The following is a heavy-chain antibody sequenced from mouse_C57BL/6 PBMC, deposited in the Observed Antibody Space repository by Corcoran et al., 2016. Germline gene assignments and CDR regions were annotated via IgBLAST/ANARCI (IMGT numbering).Heavy chain of an antibody. Sequence: QVTLKESGPGILQSSQTLSLTCSCSGFSLSTSGMGVSWIRQPSGKGLEWLAHIYWDDDKLYNPHLKSRLTISKDTSRNPVFLKITSVDTADTATYYCARSSHYYGSSDGAMDYWGQGTSVTVSS. J-gene: IGHJ4*01. D-gene: IGHD1-1*01. CDR3: ARSSHYYGSSDGAMDY. CDR2: IYWDDDK. V-gene: IGHV8-12*01. CDR1: GFSLSTSGMG.